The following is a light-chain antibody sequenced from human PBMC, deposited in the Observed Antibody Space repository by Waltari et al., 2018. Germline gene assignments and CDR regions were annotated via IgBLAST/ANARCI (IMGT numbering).Light chain of an antibody. CDR3: CSYAGSNTYV. J-gene: IGLJ1*01. CDR1: TSDVGTYTP. Sequence: QSALTQPASVSGSPGQSITISCTGTTSDVGTYTPVSWYQQHPGKAPKLIIYEVSTRPSGISNRFSASKSGNTASLTISGLQAEDEADYYCCSYAGSNTYVFGTGTKVTVL. CDR2: EVS. V-gene: IGLV2-23*02.